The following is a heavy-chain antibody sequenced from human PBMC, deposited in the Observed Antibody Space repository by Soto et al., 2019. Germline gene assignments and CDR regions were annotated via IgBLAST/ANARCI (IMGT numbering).Heavy chain of an antibody. CDR2: LYNTGST. Sequence: SETLSLTSTVCGDSISRYYWSWIRQPPGKGLEWIGYLYNTGSTIYNPSLKSRVTISVDTSKNQFSLKLNSLTAADTAVYYCARDLWGYCGTDCYPLDVWGQGTTVTVS. D-gene: IGHD2-21*02. CDR1: GDSISRYY. V-gene: IGHV4-59*01. J-gene: IGHJ6*02. CDR3: ARDLWGYCGTDCYPLDV.